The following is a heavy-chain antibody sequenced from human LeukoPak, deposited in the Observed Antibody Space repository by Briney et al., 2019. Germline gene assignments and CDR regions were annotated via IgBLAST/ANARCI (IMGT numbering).Heavy chain of an antibody. CDR3: ARGLGIQLWPPPYYMDV. CDR2: IRYDGTNK. CDR1: GFTFSSYG. Sequence: GGSLRLSCAASGFTFSSYGMHWVRQAPGKGLEWVTFIRYDGTNKYYADSVKGRFTISRDNSKNTLYLHMNSLKTEDTAVYYCARGLGIQLWPPPYYMDVWGKGTTVTVSS. V-gene: IGHV3-30*02. D-gene: IGHD5-18*01. J-gene: IGHJ6*03.